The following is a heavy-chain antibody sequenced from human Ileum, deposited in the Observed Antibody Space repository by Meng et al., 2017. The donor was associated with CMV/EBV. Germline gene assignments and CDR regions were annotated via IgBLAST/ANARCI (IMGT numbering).Heavy chain of an antibody. CDR2: INYSATI. D-gene: IGHD1-1*01. CDR3: GGFTTNKGGF. V-gene: IGHV4-34*01. J-gene: IGHJ4*02. CDR1: SVSFSAYF. Sequence: LSLTSDVISVSFSAYFGAWVPRPPVKGLECIGAINYSATITYNPSLESRLTISVDTSKTQVSLKLTSVTAADTAVYYCGGFTTNKGGFWGQGTLVTVSS.